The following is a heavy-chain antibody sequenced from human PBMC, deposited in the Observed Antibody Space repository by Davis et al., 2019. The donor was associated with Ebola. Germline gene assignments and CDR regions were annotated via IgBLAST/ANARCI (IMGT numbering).Heavy chain of an antibody. CDR2: ITVGNGNT. J-gene: IGHJ4*02. CDR1: GYTFTSYA. Sequence: ASVKVSCNASGYTFTSYAMHWVRQAPGQRLEWMGWITVGNGNTKYSQKFQGRVTITRDTSASTAYMELSSLRSEDTAVYYCARSHGSANFDYWGQGTLVTVSS. CDR3: ARSHGSANFDY. D-gene: IGHD3-10*01. V-gene: IGHV1-3*01.